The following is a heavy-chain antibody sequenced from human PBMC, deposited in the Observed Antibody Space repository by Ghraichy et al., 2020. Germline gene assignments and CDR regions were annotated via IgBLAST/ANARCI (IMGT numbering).Heavy chain of an antibody. Sequence: SETLSLTCTVSGGSVSTVDYYWSWIRQHPEKGLEWIGFVSYSGSSYYNPSLKSRATISLDTSQNQVSLKLSSVTAADAAVYFCAGVTSSDKVDYWGQGILVTVSS. V-gene: IGHV4-31*03. J-gene: IGHJ4*02. CDR1: GGSVSTVDYY. CDR2: VSYSGSS. CDR3: AGVTSSDKVDY. D-gene: IGHD3-9*01.